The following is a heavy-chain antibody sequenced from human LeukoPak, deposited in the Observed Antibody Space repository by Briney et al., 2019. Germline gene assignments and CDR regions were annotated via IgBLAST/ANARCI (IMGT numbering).Heavy chain of an antibody. V-gene: IGHV5-51*01. CDR1: GYNFGTRW. D-gene: IGHD3-10*01. Sequence: GESLEISCKGSGYNFGTRWVAWVRQMPGKGLEWMGIIYPDDSDARYSPSFQGQVTISADKSINTAYLQWSSLKASDLAIYFCARDAYGSGSYYNYYGMDVWGQGTTVTVSS. J-gene: IGHJ6*02. CDR3: ARDAYGSGSYYNYYGMDV. CDR2: IYPDDSDA.